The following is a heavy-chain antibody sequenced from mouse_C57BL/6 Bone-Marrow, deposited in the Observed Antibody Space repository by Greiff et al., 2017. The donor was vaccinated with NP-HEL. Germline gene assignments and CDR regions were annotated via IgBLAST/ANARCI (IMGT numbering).Heavy chain of an antibody. CDR3: ARRGLTGTFAY. V-gene: IGHV1-81*01. J-gene: IGHJ3*01. D-gene: IGHD4-1*01. CDR1: GYTFTSYG. Sequence: QVQLQQSGAELARPGASVKLSCKASGYTFTSYGISWVKQRTGQGLEWIGEIYPRSGNTYYNEKFKGKATLTADKSSSTAYMQLKSLTSEDSAVYYCARRGLTGTFAYWGQGTLVTVSA. CDR2: IYPRSGNT.